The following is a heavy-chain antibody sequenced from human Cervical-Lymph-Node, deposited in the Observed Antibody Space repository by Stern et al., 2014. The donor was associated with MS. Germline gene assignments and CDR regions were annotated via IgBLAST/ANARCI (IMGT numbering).Heavy chain of an antibody. CDR3: ARDTSSPERSDW. Sequence: EVHLVESGGGVIQPGGSLRLSCTASGFTVSRDYMTWVRQAPGKGLEWVSLITNVVSTFYTDSVKGRFTISRDDSKNTVYLHMTSLRAEDTAMYYCARDTSSPERSDWWGQGTLVTVSS. V-gene: IGHV3-53*01. J-gene: IGHJ4*02. CDR2: ITNVVST. D-gene: IGHD1-1*01. CDR1: GFTVSRDY.